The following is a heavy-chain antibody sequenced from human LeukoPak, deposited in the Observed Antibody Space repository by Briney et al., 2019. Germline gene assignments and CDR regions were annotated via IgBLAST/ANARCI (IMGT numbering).Heavy chain of an antibody. Sequence: GGSLRLSCEASGSGFTFGNFALSWVRQAPGKGLEWVSYISSSSSTIYYADSVKGRFTISRDNAKNSLYLQMNSLRAEDTAVYYCAGHSGSYFDGTFDYWGQGTLVTVSS. V-gene: IGHV3-48*04. CDR3: AGHSGSYFDGTFDY. CDR2: ISSSSSTI. J-gene: IGHJ4*02. CDR1: GSGFTFGNFA. D-gene: IGHD1-26*01.